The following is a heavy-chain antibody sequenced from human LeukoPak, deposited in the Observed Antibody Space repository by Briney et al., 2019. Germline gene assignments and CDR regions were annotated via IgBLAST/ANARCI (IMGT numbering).Heavy chain of an antibody. CDR1: GGSISSGNW. V-gene: IGHV4-4*02. CDR3: ARVQYGDYNYFDY. CDR2: IYHSGST. J-gene: IGHJ4*02. D-gene: IGHD4-17*01. Sequence: SETLSLTCAVYGGSISSGNWWSWVRQPPGKGLEWIGEIYHSGSTSYNPSLKSRVTISVDKSKTQFSLKLSSVTAADTAIYYCARVQYGDYNYFDYWGQGTLVTVSS.